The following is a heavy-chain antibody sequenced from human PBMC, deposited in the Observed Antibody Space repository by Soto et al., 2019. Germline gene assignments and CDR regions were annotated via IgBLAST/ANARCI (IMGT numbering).Heavy chain of an antibody. J-gene: IGHJ4*02. CDR1: GGSFSGYY. Sequence: SETLSLTCAVYGGSFSGYYWSWIRQPPGKGLEWIGEINHSGSTNYNPSLKSRVTISVDTSKNQFSLKLSSVTAADTAVYYCAGGAKSSLPDYYFDYWGQGTLVTVSS. CDR2: INHSGST. V-gene: IGHV4-34*01. CDR3: AGGAKSSLPDYYFDY.